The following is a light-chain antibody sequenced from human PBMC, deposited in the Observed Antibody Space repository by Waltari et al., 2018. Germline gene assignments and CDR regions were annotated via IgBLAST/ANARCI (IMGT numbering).Light chain of an antibody. CDR1: QSVGRS. CDR2: DAS. V-gene: IGKV3-20*01. Sequence: EIVLTQSPDTLSLSPGERGTLSCRASQSVGRSLTWYQQKPGQAPRLLIYDASRRAPGIPDRFSGSGSETDFSLTISRLEPEDFAVYYCQNYVRLPATFGQGTKVEIK. CDR3: QNYVRLPAT. J-gene: IGKJ1*01.